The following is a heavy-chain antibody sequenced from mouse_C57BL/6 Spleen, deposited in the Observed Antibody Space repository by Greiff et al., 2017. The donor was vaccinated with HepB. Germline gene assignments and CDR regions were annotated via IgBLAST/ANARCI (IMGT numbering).Heavy chain of an antibody. CDR3: AREGDDYEGFDY. Sequence: EVQLQQSGPELVKPGASVKMSCKASGYTFTDYNMHWVKQSHGKSLEWIGYINPNNGGTSYNQKFKGKATLTVNKSSSTAYMERRSLTSEESAVYYCAREGDDYEGFDYWGQGTTLTVSS. CDR1: GYTFTDYN. J-gene: IGHJ2*01. V-gene: IGHV1-22*01. D-gene: IGHD2-4*01. CDR2: INPNNGGT.